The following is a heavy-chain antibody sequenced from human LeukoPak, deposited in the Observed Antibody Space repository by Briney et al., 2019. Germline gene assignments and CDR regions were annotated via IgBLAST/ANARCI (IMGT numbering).Heavy chain of an antibody. CDR2: INPNSGGT. D-gene: IGHD1-26*01. Sequence: ASVKVSCKASGYTFTGYYMRWVRQAPGQGLGWMGWINPNSGGTNYAQKFQGRVTMTRDTSISTAYMELSRLRSDDTAVYYCASYSGSYSSDFDYWGQGTLVTVSS. CDR3: ASYSGSYSSDFDY. CDR1: GYTFTGYY. J-gene: IGHJ4*02. V-gene: IGHV1-2*02.